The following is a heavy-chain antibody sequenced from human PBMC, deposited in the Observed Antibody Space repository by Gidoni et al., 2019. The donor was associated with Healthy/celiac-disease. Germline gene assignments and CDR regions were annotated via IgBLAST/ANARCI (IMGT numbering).Heavy chain of an antibody. CDR3: ASGDYYDSSGPKGGFDP. V-gene: IGHV4-34*01. D-gene: IGHD3-22*01. CDR1: GASFSGYY. CDR2: INHSGST. J-gene: IGHJ5*02. Sequence: QVQLQQWGAGLLKPSETLSLTCAVYGASFSGYYWSWIRQPPGKGLEWIGEINHSGSTNYNPSLKSRVTISVDTSKNQFSLKLTSVTAADTAVYYCASGDYYDSSGPKGGFDPWGQGTLVTVSS.